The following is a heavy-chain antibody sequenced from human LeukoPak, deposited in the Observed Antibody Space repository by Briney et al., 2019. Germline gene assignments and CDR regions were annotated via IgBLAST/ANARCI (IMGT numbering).Heavy chain of an antibody. D-gene: IGHD3-22*01. CDR3: ARDLIYYDSSGSHNDAFDI. CDR1: GGSFSGYY. J-gene: IGHJ3*02. V-gene: IGHV4-59*01. CDR2: IYYSGST. Sequence: WETLSLTCAVYGGSFSGYYWTWIRQPPGKGLEWIGYIYYSGSTNYNPSLKSRVTISVDTPKNQFSLKLSSVTAADTAVYYCARDLIYYDSSGSHNDAFDIWGQGTMVTVSS.